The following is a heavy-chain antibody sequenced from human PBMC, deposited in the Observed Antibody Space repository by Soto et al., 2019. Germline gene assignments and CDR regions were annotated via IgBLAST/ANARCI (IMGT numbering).Heavy chain of an antibody. CDR2: IIPIFGMT. J-gene: IGHJ5*02. Sequence: QVQLVQSGAEVKKHGSSVKVSCKTSGESFSRSAVTWVRQAPGQGLEWMGGIIPIFGMTNYEQKFQVRVTIIADESTITAYMERSSLRSDDTAMYYCARSQISASGDYFWFDPWGQGTLVTVSS. CDR3: ARSQISASGDYFWFDP. CDR1: GESFSRSA. V-gene: IGHV1-69*12. D-gene: IGHD2-21*02.